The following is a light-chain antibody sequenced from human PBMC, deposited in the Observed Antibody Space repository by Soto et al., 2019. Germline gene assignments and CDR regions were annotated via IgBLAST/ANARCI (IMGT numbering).Light chain of an antibody. Sequence: DIQMTQSPSSLSASVGDRVTITCRASQSIRSWLAWYQQKPGEAPKFLVYDASTLQSGVPSRFSGSGSGTEFTLTISGLLPEDFAAYHCQQLYTLPFTFGQGTRLEIK. CDR3: QQLYTLPFT. V-gene: IGKV1-5*01. CDR1: QSIRSW. CDR2: DAS. J-gene: IGKJ5*01.